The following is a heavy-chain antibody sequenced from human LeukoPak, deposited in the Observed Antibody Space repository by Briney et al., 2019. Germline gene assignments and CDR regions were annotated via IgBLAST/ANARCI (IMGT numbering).Heavy chain of an antibody. D-gene: IGHD3-3*01. CDR3: ARGTYDFWSGYYDDIFYC. CDR2: INPNSGGT. CDR1: GYTFTGYY. Sequence: ASVKVSCKASGYTFTGYYMHWVRQAPGQGLEWMGRINPNSGGTNYAQKFQGRVTMTRDTSISTAYMELSRLRSDDTAVYYCARGTYDFWSGYYDDIFYCWGQGTLVTVS. J-gene: IGHJ4*02. V-gene: IGHV1-2*06.